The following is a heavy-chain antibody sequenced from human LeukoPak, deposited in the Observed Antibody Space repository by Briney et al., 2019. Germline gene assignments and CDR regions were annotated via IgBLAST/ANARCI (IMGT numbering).Heavy chain of an antibody. CDR2: TYADGYT. D-gene: IGHD1-14*01. Sequence: GGSLRLSCAASGFTVSSSYMTWVRQAPGKGLEWVSITYADGYTFYADSVKGRFTISRDSSKNTLCLQMNSLRVDDTAIYYCAAEADRTFDFAYWGQGTLVTVSS. CDR3: AAEADRTFDFAY. V-gene: IGHV3-53*01. J-gene: IGHJ4*02. CDR1: GFTVSSSY.